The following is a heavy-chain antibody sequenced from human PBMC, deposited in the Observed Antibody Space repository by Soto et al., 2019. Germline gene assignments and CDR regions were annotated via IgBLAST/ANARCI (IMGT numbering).Heavy chain of an antibody. CDR3: SRHGAAVLYYYGMDV. D-gene: IGHD3-16*01. V-gene: IGHV4-39*01. Sequence: QLQPQESGPGLVKPSETLSLTCTVSGASISTSTYYWAWVRQPPGKGLEWIGYIYYAGDTFYNPSLKSRVTISVDTSIHQFSLTLTSVTAADTAIYYCSRHGAAVLYYYGMDVWGQGTAVTVSS. CDR1: GASISTSTYY. CDR2: IYYAGDT. J-gene: IGHJ6*02.